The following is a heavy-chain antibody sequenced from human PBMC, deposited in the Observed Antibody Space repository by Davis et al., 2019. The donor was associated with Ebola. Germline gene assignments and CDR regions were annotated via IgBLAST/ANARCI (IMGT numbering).Heavy chain of an antibody. D-gene: IGHD1-26*01. CDR1: GFTFSTYS. Sequence: GGSLRLSCAASGFTFSTYSMSWVRQAPGKGLEWVSSISSDSDYIYYADSAKGRFTISRDNSKNTLYLQMNSLRAEDTAVYYCAREGGELLSYFDYWGQGTLVTVSS. CDR3: AREGGELLSYFDY. V-gene: IGHV3-21*01. CDR2: ISSDSDYI. J-gene: IGHJ4*02.